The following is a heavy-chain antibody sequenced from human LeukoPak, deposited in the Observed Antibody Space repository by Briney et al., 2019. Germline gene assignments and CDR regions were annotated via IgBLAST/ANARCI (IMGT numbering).Heavy chain of an antibody. D-gene: IGHD5-12*01. J-gene: IGHJ4*02. Sequence: GGSLRLSCAASGFTFSSYAMSWVPQAPGKGLEWVSAISGSGGSTYYADSVKGRFTISRDNSKNTLYLQMNSLRAEDTAVYYCAKVVDIVATIDYFDYWGQGTLVTVSS. CDR2: ISGSGGST. CDR3: AKVVDIVATIDYFDY. CDR1: GFTFSSYA. V-gene: IGHV3-23*01.